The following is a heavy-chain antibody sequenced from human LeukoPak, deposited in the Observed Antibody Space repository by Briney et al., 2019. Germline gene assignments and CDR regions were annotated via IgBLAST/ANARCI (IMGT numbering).Heavy chain of an antibody. V-gene: IGHV3-53*01. J-gene: IGHJ4*02. CDR3: ARDLPFDY. CDR1: GFTFSSHA. Sequence: PGGSLRLSCAASGFTFSSHAMSWVRQVPGKGLEWVSVIYSGGNTYYADSVKGRFTISRDNSKNTLYLQMNSLRAEDTAVYYCARDLPFDYWGQGTLVTVSS. CDR2: IYSGGNT.